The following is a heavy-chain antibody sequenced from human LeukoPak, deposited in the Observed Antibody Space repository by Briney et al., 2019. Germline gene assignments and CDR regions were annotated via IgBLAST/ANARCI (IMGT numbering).Heavy chain of an antibody. J-gene: IGHJ3*02. CDR3: ARSRTPYYYDSSGYTNDAFDI. CDR1: GGSISSSPYY. V-gene: IGHV4-39*07. D-gene: IGHD3-22*01. CDR2: IYYSGTT. Sequence: SETLSLTCTVSGGSISSSPYYWGWIRQPPGKGLEWIGSIYYSGTTHYNPSLESRVTISVDTSKNQFSLKLSSVTAADTAVYYCARSRTPYYYDSSGYTNDAFDIWGQGTMVTVSS.